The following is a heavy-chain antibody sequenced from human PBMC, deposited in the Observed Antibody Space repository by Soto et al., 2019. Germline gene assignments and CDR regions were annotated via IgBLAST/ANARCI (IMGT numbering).Heavy chain of an antibody. Sequence: SETLSLTCAVYGGSFCGYYWSWIRQPPGKGLEWIGEINHSGGTNYNPSLKSRVTISVDTSKNQFSLKLSSVTAADTAVYYCARGTYYDFWSGYYIHSPYFDYWGQGTLVTVSS. CDR2: INHSGGT. J-gene: IGHJ4*02. D-gene: IGHD3-3*01. CDR1: GGSFCGYY. V-gene: IGHV4-34*01. CDR3: ARGTYYDFWSGYYIHSPYFDY.